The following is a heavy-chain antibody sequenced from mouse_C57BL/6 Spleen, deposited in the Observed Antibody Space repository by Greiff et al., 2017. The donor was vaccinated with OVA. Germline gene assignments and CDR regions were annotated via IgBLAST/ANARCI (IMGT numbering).Heavy chain of an antibody. V-gene: IGHV5-17*01. CDR1: GFTFSDYG. CDR3: ARRGGNDTFFDY. CDR2: ISSGSSTI. D-gene: IGHD5-1-1*01. Sequence: DVKLVESGGGLVKPGGSLKLSCAASGFTFSDYGMHWVRQAPEKGLEWVAYISSGSSTIYYADTVTGRFTISRDNAKNTLFMQMTSLRSEATAMDYCARRGGNDTFFDYWGKGTTLTVSS. J-gene: IGHJ2*01.